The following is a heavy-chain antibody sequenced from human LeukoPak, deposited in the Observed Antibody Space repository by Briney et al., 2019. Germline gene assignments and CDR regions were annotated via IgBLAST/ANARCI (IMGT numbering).Heavy chain of an antibody. CDR1: GFTFSSYS. CDR3: ARDSPDYYGSGSFDY. Sequence: GGSLRLSCAASGFTFSSYSMNWVRQAPGKGLEWVSSISSSSSYIYYADSVKGRFTISRDNAKNSLYLQMNSLRAEDTAVYYCARDSPDYYGSGSFDYWGQGTPVTVSS. V-gene: IGHV3-21*01. J-gene: IGHJ4*02. D-gene: IGHD3-10*01. CDR2: ISSSSSYI.